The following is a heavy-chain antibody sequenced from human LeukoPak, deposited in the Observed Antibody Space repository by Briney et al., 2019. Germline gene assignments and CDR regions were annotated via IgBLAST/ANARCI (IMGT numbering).Heavy chain of an antibody. Sequence: LRLSCAASRFTLSDYYMTWVRQPPGKGLEWIGYIYYSGSTYYNPSLKSRVTISVDTSKNQFSLKLSSVTAADTAVYYCARGLERRTAEWGYWGQGTLVTVSS. V-gene: IGHV4-30-4*08. CDR2: IYYSGST. J-gene: IGHJ4*02. CDR1: RFTLSDYY. D-gene: IGHD1-1*01. CDR3: ARGLERRTAEWGY.